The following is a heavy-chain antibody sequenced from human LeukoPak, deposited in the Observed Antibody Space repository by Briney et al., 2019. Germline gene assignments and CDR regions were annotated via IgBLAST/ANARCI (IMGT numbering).Heavy chain of an antibody. CDR2: MSYDGSNK. Sequence: PGGSLRLSCAASGFIFSSCDMHWVRQAPGKGLEWVAVMSYDGSNKYYADSVKGRFTISRDNSKNTLYLQINSLRAEDTAVYYCAKLGYDSSGPADYWGQGALVTVSS. CDR1: GFIFSSCD. D-gene: IGHD3-22*01. J-gene: IGHJ4*02. CDR3: AKLGYDSSGPADY. V-gene: IGHV3-30*18.